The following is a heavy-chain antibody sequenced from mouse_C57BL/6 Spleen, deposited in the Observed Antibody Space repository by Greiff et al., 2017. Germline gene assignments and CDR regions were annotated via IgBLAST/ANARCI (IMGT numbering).Heavy chain of an antibody. Sequence: VQLQQSVAELVRPGASVKLSCTASGFNIQDYYIHCVKPRPEQGLDWLGRIDPADRATEYAPKFQGNATMTADTSSNTAYLQLSSLTSEDTAVYYCTTGDYDFPGFAYWGQGTLVTVSA. V-gene: IGHV14-1*01. J-gene: IGHJ3*01. CDR2: IDPADRAT. D-gene: IGHD2-4*01. CDR3: TTGDYDFPGFAY. CDR1: GFNIQDYY.